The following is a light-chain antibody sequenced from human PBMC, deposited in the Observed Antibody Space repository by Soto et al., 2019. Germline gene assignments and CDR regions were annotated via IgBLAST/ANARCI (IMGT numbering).Light chain of an antibody. J-gene: IGKJ1*01. V-gene: IGKV1-5*01. CDR2: DAS. CDR1: QTISSL. Sequence: DIQMTQSPSTLSASVGERVTITCRASQTISSLLAWYQQKPGKAPTLLIYDASTLERGVPSRFSGTGSGTEFTLSIDSLQPDDFATYYCQQYNSSSPEAFGQGTKVDIK. CDR3: QQYNSSSPEA.